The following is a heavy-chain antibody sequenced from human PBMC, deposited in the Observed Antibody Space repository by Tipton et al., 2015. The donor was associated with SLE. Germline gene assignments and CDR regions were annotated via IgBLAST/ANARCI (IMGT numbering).Heavy chain of an antibody. CDR1: GDSISSHF. CDR3: ARDIRSSWFYFDP. J-gene: IGHJ4*02. Sequence: TLSLTCTVFGDSISSHFWSWIRQPHGKGLEWIGYIYYTGSTNYNPSPKSRVTMSVETSKNRFSLKLSSVTAADTAVYFCARDIRSSWFYFDPWGQGMLVTVSS. V-gene: IGHV4-59*11. CDR2: IYYTGST. D-gene: IGHD6-13*01.